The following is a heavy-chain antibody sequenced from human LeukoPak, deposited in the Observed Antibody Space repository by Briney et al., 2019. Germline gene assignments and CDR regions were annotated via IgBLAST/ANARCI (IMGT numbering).Heavy chain of an antibody. CDR1: GFTLSSYW. J-gene: IGHJ3*02. CDR3: ARDLAGPPQEAFDI. V-gene: IGHV3-7*01. Sequence: PGGSLRLSCAAPGFTLSSYWMSWVRQAPGKGLEWVANIKQDGSEKYYVDSVKGRFTISRDNAKNSLYLQMNSLRAEDTAVYYCARDLAGPPQEAFDIWGQGTMVTVSS. CDR2: IKQDGSEK.